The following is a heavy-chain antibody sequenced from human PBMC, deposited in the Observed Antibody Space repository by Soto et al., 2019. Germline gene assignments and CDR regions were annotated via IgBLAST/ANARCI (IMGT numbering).Heavy chain of an antibody. Sequence: PGGSLRLSCAASGFTFSSYSMNWVRQAPGKGLEWISYISTTSSSIYYADSVKGRFTISRENAKNSLFLQMNSLREEDTAVYYCARKGVAFDYWGQGALVTVSS. J-gene: IGHJ4*02. CDR2: ISTTSSSI. D-gene: IGHD3-3*01. V-gene: IGHV3-48*02. CDR3: ARKGVAFDY. CDR1: GFTFSSYS.